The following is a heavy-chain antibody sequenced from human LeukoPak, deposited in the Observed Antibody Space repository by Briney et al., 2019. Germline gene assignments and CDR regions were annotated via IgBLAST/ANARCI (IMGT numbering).Heavy chain of an antibody. CDR1: GFTFSSYS. V-gene: IGHV3-21*01. CDR2: ISSSSSYI. CDR3: ARDRFSSGYTFDY. J-gene: IGHJ4*02. D-gene: IGHD3-22*01. Sequence: GRSLRLSCAASGFTFSSYSMNWVRQAPGKGLEWVSSISSSSSYIYYADSVKGRFTISRDNAKNSLYLQMNSLRAEDTAVYYCARDRFSSGYTFDYWGQGTLVTVSS.